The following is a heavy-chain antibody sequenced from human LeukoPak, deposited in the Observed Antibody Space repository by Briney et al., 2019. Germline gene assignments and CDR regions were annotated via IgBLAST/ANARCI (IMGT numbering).Heavy chain of an antibody. CDR3: KVEMATIMTPRVDY. J-gene: IGHJ4*02. D-gene: IGHD5-24*01. V-gene: IGHV3-66*01. Sequence: GGSLRLSCAASGFTVSSNYMSWVRQAPGKGLEWVSVIYSGGSTYYADSVKGRFTISRDNSKNTLYLQMNSLRAEDTAVYYCKVEMATIMTPRVDYWGQGTLVTVSS. CDR2: IYSGGST. CDR1: GFTVSSNY.